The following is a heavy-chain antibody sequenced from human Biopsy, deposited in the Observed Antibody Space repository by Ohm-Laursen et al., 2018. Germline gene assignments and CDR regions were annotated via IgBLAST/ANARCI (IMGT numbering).Heavy chain of an antibody. Sequence: SLRLSCAASKFTVRTNSMSWARLAPGKGLEWVSVIYAGATTYYPDSVKGRFTISRDNSRNTVYLQMDSLRGEDTAVYFCARGSGSGFYFDQWGQGTLVTVSS. D-gene: IGHD2-15*01. CDR2: IYAGATT. CDR3: ARGSGSGFYFDQ. J-gene: IGHJ4*02. V-gene: IGHV3-66*01. CDR1: KFTVRTNS.